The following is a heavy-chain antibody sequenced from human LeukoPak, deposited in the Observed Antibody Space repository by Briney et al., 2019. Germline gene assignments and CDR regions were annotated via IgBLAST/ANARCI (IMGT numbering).Heavy chain of an antibody. CDR3: AKDLGYCGDNCYYYYDY. CDR2: ITGSGGA. D-gene: IGHD2-21*02. Sequence: PGGSLRLSCTVSGFTFSNYAMTWGRQAPGKGLEWVSAITGSGGAYYRDSVKGRFTISRDNSKNTLYLQMSSLRTEDTAVYYCAKDLGYCGDNCYYYYDYWGQGTLVTVSS. J-gene: IGHJ4*02. CDR1: GFTFSNYA. V-gene: IGHV3-23*02.